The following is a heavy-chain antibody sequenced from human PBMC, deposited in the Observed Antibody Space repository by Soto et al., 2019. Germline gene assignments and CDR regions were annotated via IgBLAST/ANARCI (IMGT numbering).Heavy chain of an antibody. Sequence: QLQLQESGSGLVKPSQTLSLTCAVSGGSISSGGYSWSWIRQPPGKGLEWIGYIYHRGSTYYNPSLKSRVTISVDRSKNQFSLKLSSVTAADTAVYYCARAHYGDYGYGMDVWGQGTTVTVSS. CDR2: IYHRGST. J-gene: IGHJ6*02. D-gene: IGHD4-17*01. CDR3: ARAHYGDYGYGMDV. CDR1: GGSISSGGYS. V-gene: IGHV4-30-2*01.